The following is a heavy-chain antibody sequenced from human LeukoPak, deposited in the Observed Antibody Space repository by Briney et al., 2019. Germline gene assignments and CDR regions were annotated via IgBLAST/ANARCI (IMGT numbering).Heavy chain of an antibody. CDR1: GGTFSSYA. J-gene: IGHJ4*02. CDR2: ISAYNGNT. V-gene: IGHV1-18*01. CDR3: ARRYCSSTSCYLAEYYFDY. D-gene: IGHD2-2*01. Sequence: GASVKVSCKASGGTFSSYAISWVRQAPGQGLEWMGWISAYNGNTNYAQKLQSRVTMTTDTSTSTAYMELRSLRSDDTAVYYCARRYCSSTSCYLAEYYFDYWGQGTLVTVSS.